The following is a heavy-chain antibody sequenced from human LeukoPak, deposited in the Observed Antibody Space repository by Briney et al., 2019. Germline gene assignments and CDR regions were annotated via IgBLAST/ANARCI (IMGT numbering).Heavy chain of an antibody. CDR2: IYTSGST. CDR3: ARDHRVDTAMVSRFDY. D-gene: IGHD5-18*01. CDR1: GGSISSYY. V-gene: IGHV4-4*07. J-gene: IGHJ4*02. Sequence: SETLSLTCTVSGGSISSYYWSWIRQPAGKGLEWIGRIYTSGSTYYNPSLKSRVTISVDTSKNQFSPKLSSVTAADTAVYYCARDHRVDTAMVSRFDYWGQGTLVTVSS.